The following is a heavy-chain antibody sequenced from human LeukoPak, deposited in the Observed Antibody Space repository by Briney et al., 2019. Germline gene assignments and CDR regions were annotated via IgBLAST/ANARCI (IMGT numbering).Heavy chain of an antibody. CDR1: GGSFSGYY. Sequence: SETLSLTCAVYGGSFSGYYWSWIRQPPGKGLEWIGSIYYSGSTYYNPSLKSRVTISVDTSKNQFSLKLSSVTAADTAVYYCARGFDSSSGWYPAFDIWGHGTMGTVSS. D-gene: IGHD6-19*01. CDR2: IYYSGST. V-gene: IGHV4-34*01. CDR3: ARGFDSSSGWYPAFDI. J-gene: IGHJ3*02.